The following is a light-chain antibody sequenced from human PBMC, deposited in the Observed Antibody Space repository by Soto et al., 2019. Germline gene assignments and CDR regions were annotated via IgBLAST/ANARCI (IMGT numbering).Light chain of an antibody. CDR3: NSYAGGNWV. J-gene: IGLJ3*02. CDR1: SSDVGRYNY. Sequence: QSALTQPPSASGSLGQSVTIPCTGTSSDVGRYNYVSWYQQHPGKAPKLVIYEVSKRPSGVPDRFSGSKSGNTASLTVSGLQAEEEADYYCNSYAGGNWVFGGGTKLPVL. V-gene: IGLV2-8*01. CDR2: EVS.